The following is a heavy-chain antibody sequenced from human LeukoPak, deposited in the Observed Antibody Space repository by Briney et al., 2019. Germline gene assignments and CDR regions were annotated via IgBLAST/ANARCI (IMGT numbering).Heavy chain of an antibody. CDR1: GGSISSSSYS. J-gene: IGHJ3*02. Sequence: SETLSLTCTVPGGSISSSSYSWGWIRQPPGKGLEWIGSVYYSGSTNYNPSLKSRVTISVDTSKNQFSLKLSSVTAADTAVYYCARSGRDAEEIHDAFDIWGQGTMVTVSS. CDR3: ARSGRDAEEIHDAFDI. D-gene: IGHD5-24*01. V-gene: IGHV4-39*07. CDR2: VYYSGST.